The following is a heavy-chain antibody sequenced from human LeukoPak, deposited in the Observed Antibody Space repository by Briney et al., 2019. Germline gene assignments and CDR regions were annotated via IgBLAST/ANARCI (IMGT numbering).Heavy chain of an antibody. V-gene: IGHV3-7*01. D-gene: IGHD6-13*01. CDR1: GFTFSAYW. CDR3: ARVGYSSSSNFDY. J-gene: IGHJ4*02. Sequence: GGSLRLSCVASGFTFSAYWMTWVRQAPGKGLEWVANIRQDGSNYHYVDSVKGRFTISRDNAKNSLYLQMNSLRAEDTAVYYCARVGYSSSSNFDYWGQGTLVTVSS. CDR2: IRQDGSNY.